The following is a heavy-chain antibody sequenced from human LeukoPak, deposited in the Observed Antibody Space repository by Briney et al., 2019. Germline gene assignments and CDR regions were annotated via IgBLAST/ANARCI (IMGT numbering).Heavy chain of an antibody. CDR3: AKGAYDYIEMGYFDS. CDR1: GFTSTNYA. J-gene: IGHJ4*02. Sequence: GGSLRLSCAASGFTSTNYAMNWVRQAPGKGLEWVSILIGSSGSTDYADSVKGRFTISRDTSKNTLLLQMNSLRAEDTAIYYCAKGAYDYIEMGYFDSWGQGTLVTVSP. CDR2: LIGSSGST. D-gene: IGHD5-12*01. V-gene: IGHV3-23*01.